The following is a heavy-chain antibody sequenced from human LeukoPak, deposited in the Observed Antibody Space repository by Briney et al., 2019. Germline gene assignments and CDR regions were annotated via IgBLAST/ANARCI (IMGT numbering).Heavy chain of an antibody. D-gene: IGHD3-22*01. V-gene: IGHV3-23*01. CDR2: ISGSGGST. CDR1: GFTFSCYA. CDR3: ARDGGIVVALGYFEY. Sequence: GGSLRLSCAASGFTFSCYAISWVRQAPGKGLEWVAAISGSGGSTYYADSVKGRFTIYRDNSKNTLDLQMNSLGAEDASVYYCARDGGIVVALGYFEYWGQGTLVTVSS. J-gene: IGHJ4*02.